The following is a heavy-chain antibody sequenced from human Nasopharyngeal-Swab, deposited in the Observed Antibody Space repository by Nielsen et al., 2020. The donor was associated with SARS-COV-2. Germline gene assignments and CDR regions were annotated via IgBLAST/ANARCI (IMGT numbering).Heavy chain of an antibody. V-gene: IGHV3-21*01. Sequence: WIRQPPGKGLEWVSSISSSSSSYIYYADSVKGRFTISRDNAKNSLYLQMNSLRAEDTAVYYCARDSNGMDVWGQGTTVTVSS. J-gene: IGHJ6*02. CDR3: ARDSNGMDV. D-gene: IGHD2/OR15-2a*01. CDR2: ISSSSSSYI.